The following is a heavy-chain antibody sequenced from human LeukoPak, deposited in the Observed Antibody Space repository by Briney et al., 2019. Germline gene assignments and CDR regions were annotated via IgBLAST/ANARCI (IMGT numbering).Heavy chain of an antibody. J-gene: IGHJ4*02. V-gene: IGHV1-46*01. Sequence: ASVKVSCKASGYTFTSYYMHWVRQAPGQGLEWMGIINTSGGSTSYAQKFQGRVTMTRDTSTSTVYMELSSLRSEDTAVYYCAREGDSSGYGTYYFDYWGQGTLVTVSS. CDR1: GYTFTSYY. CDR2: INTSGGST. D-gene: IGHD3-22*01. CDR3: AREGDSSGYGTYYFDY.